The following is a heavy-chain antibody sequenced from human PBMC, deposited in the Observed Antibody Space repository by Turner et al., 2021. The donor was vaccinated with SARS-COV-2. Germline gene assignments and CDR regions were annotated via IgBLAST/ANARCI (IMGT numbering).Heavy chain of an antibody. Sequence: QVTLKESGPVLVKPTETLTLTCTVSGFSSNARMGVSWIRQPPGKALEWLAHIFPNDEISYSTSLKSRVNIAKDTSKSQVVLTVTHMGPVDTGTYYCARGYCGGDCYLAAFDIWGQGTMVTVSS. CDR1: GFSSNARMG. D-gene: IGHD2-21*02. CDR2: IFPNDEI. J-gene: IGHJ3*02. V-gene: IGHV2-26*01. CDR3: ARGYCGGDCYLAAFDI.